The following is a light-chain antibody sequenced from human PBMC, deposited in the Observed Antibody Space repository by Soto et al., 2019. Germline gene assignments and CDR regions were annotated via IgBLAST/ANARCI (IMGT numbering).Light chain of an antibody. Sequence: DVQMTQSPSTLSASVGDRVTITCRASQSISSLLAWYQQKPGKAPKLLIYKASSLESGVPSRFSGSGSGTEFTLTISSLQPDDFATYYCQQYYNYWTFGQGTKVDIK. J-gene: IGKJ1*01. CDR2: KAS. CDR3: QQYYNYWT. V-gene: IGKV1-5*03. CDR1: QSISSL.